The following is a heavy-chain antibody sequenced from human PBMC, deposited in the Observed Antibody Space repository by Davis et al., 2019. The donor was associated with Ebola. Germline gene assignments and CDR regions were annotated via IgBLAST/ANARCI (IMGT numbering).Heavy chain of an antibody. D-gene: IGHD2/OR15-2a*01. CDR1: GFTFSSYT. CDR3: ARDLGRNQSKYRNFGY. Sequence: GESLKISCAASGFTFSSYTMSWVRQAPGKGLEWVSYISSSSSTIYYADSVKGRFTISRDNAKNSLYLQMNSLRDEDTAVYYCARDLGRNQSKYRNFGYWGQGTLVTVSS. J-gene: IGHJ4*02. CDR2: ISSSSSTI. V-gene: IGHV3-48*02.